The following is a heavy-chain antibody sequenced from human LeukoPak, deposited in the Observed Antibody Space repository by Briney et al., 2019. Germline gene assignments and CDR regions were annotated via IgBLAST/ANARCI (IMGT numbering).Heavy chain of an antibody. CDR3: ARVPKVVVVPAAISVGRNNWFDP. J-gene: IGHJ5*02. Sequence: EASVKVSCKASGYTFTSYGISWVRPAPGQGLEWMGWISAYNGNTNYAQKLQGRVTMTTDTSTSTAYMELRSLRSDDTAVYYCARVPKVVVVPAAISVGRNNWFDPWGQGTLVTVSS. CDR2: ISAYNGNT. D-gene: IGHD2-2*01. CDR1: GYTFTSYG. V-gene: IGHV1-18*01.